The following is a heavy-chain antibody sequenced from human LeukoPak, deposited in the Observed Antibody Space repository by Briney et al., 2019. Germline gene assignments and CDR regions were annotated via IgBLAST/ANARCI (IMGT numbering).Heavy chain of an antibody. V-gene: IGHV1-69*05. D-gene: IGHD5-24*01. CDR2: IIPIFGTA. Sequence: ASVKVSCKASGYTFTSYGISWVRQAPGQGLEWMGRIIPIFGTANYAQKFQGRVTITTDESTSTAYMELSSLRSEDTAVYYCARGPRWLQSPSGSAFDYWGQGTLVTVSS. CDR1: GYTFTSYG. J-gene: IGHJ4*02. CDR3: ARGPRWLQSPSGSAFDY.